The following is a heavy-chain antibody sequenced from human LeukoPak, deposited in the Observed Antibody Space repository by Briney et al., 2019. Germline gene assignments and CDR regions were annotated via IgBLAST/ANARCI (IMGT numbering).Heavy chain of an antibody. Sequence: GGSLRLSCAASGFTFSSYAMSWVRQAPGKGLEWVSVISGSGDSTYYADSVKGRFTISRDNSKNTLYLQMNSLRAEDTAVYYCASGRDYSSGWYQFDYLDYWGQGTLVTVSS. CDR2: ISGSGDST. D-gene: IGHD6-19*01. V-gene: IGHV3-23*01. CDR1: GFTFSSYA. CDR3: ASGRDYSSGWYQFDYLDY. J-gene: IGHJ4*02.